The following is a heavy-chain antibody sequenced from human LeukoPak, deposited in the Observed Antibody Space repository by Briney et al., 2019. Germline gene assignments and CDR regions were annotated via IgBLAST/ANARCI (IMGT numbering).Heavy chain of an antibody. V-gene: IGHV3-74*01. CDR2: INTDTRGT. J-gene: IGHJ4*02. CDR3: ARAGAYRFDY. CDR1: GFTFSDYW. Sequence: GGSLRLPCAASGFTFSDYWMHWVRQAPGKGLVWVSIINTDTRGTYYADSVKGRFTISRDNAKNTLYLQMNSLRAEDTAVYYCARAGAYRFDYWGQGTLVTVSS. D-gene: IGHD3-16*01.